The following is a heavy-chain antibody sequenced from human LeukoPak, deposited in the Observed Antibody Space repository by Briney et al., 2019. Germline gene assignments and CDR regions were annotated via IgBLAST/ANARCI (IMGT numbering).Heavy chain of an antibody. CDR1: GGSISSGSYY. V-gene: IGHV4-61*02. D-gene: IGHD3-10*01. CDR2: IYTSGST. J-gene: IGHJ4*02. Sequence: SQTLSLTCTVSGGSISSGSYYWSWIRQPAGKGLEWIGRIYTSGSTNYNPSLKSRVTISVDTSKNQFSLKLSSVTAADTAVYYCARGRTMVRGVTFHYWGQGTLVTVSS. CDR3: ARGRTMVRGVTFHY.